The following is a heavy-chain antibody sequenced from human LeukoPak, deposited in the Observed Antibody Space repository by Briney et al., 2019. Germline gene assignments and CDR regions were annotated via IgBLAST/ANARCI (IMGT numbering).Heavy chain of an antibody. D-gene: IGHD4-17*01. Sequence: SQTLSLTCAISGDSVSSNSAAWTWIRQSPSRGLELLGRTYYRSKWDNDYAVSVKSRITINPDTSKNQFSLQLNSVIPEDTAVYYCARGRVTTIANYYYIDVWGKGTTVTVSS. CDR1: GDSVSSNSAA. J-gene: IGHJ6*03. CDR3: ARGRVTTIANYYYIDV. CDR2: TYYRSKWDN. V-gene: IGHV6-1*01.